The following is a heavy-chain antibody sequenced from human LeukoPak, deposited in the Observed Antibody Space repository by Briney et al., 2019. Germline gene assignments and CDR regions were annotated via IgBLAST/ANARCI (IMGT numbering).Heavy chain of an antibody. CDR1: GGTFSSYA. Sequence: GSSVKVSCKASGGTFSSYAISWVRQAPGQGFEWMGRIIPILGTANYAQKFQGRVTITTDESTSTAYMELSSLRSDDTAVYYCARGDGDYFHYWGQGTLVTVSS. D-gene: IGHD4-17*01. CDR2: IIPILGTA. J-gene: IGHJ4*02. V-gene: IGHV1-69*11. CDR3: ARGDGDYFHY.